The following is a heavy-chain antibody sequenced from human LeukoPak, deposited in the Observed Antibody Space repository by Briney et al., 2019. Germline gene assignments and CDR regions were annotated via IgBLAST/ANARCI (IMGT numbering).Heavy chain of an antibody. V-gene: IGHV4-31*03. CDR1: SGFISSGGYY. Sequence: PSQTLSLTCTVSSGFISSGGYYWSWIRQHPGKGLEWIGYIDYSGGTYYNPSLNSRVAISVDTSKNQFSLKLSSVTAADTAVYYCARADWSSRYYSAFDIWGQGTMVTVSS. J-gene: IGHJ3*02. CDR3: ARADWSSRYYSAFDI. CDR2: IDYSGGT. D-gene: IGHD3-22*01.